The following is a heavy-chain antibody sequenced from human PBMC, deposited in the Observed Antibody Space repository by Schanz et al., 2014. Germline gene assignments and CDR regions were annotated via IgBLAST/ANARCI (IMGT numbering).Heavy chain of an antibody. D-gene: IGHD5-18*01. CDR3: AKDAENTAMITDYFDY. CDR2: ISGSGGST. V-gene: IGHV3-23*01. J-gene: IGHJ4*02. Sequence: EVQLLESGGGLVQPGGSLRLSCAASGFTFSSYAMSWVRQAPGKGLLWVSAISGSGGSTYYADSVKGRFTISRDNSKNTLYLQMNSLRAEDTAVYYCAKDAENTAMITDYFDYWGQGTLVTVSS. CDR1: GFTFSSYA.